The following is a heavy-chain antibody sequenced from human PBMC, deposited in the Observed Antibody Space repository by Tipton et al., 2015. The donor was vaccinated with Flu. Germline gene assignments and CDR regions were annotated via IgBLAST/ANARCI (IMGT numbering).Heavy chain of an antibody. V-gene: IGHV3-33*01. CDR2: IWYDGSKK. Sequence: SLRLSCAASGFTFSSYGMHWVRQAPGKGLEWVAVIWYDGSKKYYADSVKGRFTISRDNSKNTLYLQMNSLRAEDMAVYYCARDGMGAVTFGGAIAPVGDYFDYWGQGTLITVSS. CDR1: GFTFSSYG. J-gene: IGHJ4*02. CDR3: ARDGMGAVTFGGAIAPVGDYFDY. D-gene: IGHD3-16*02.